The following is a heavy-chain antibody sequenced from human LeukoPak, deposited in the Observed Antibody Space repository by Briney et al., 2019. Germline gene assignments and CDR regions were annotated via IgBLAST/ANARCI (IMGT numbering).Heavy chain of an antibody. CDR1: GGSISSYY. Sequence: PSETLSLTCTVSGGSISSYYWSWIRQPAGKGLEWIGRIYTSGSTNYNPSLKSRVTMSVDTSKNQFSLKLSSVTAADTAVYYCASTQGHYDYVWGSYRSFWFDPWGQGTLVTVSS. CDR2: IYTSGST. CDR3: ASTQGHYDYVWGSYRSFWFDP. V-gene: IGHV4-4*07. D-gene: IGHD3-16*02. J-gene: IGHJ5*02.